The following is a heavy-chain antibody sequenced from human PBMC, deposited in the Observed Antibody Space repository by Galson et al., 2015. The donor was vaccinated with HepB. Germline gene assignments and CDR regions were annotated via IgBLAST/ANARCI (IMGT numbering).Heavy chain of an antibody. Sequence: SLRLSCAASGFAFDTHAMSWVRQAPGRGLEWISGISGNGDSTYSADSVKGRFTISRDNSKNTPFLQKTGLTADDTAIYYCARVHPEYTSGWYRQALYYFDSWGQGTLVAVSS. CDR1: GFAFDTHA. D-gene: IGHD6-19*01. CDR3: ARVHPEYTSGWYRQALYYFDS. CDR2: ISGNGDST. J-gene: IGHJ4*02. V-gene: IGHV3-23*01.